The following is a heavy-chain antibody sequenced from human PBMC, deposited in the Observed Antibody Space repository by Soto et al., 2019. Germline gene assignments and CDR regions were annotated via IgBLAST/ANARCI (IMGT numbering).Heavy chain of an antibody. Sequence: SETLSLTCAVYGGSFSGYYWSWIRQPPGKGLEWIGEINHSGSTNYNPSLKSRVTISVDTSKNQFSLKLSSVTAADTAVYYCAREGFWVFDYWGQGTLVTVSS. CDR3: AREGFWVFDY. D-gene: IGHD3-16*01. CDR2: INHSGST. CDR1: GGSFSGYY. V-gene: IGHV4-34*01. J-gene: IGHJ4*02.